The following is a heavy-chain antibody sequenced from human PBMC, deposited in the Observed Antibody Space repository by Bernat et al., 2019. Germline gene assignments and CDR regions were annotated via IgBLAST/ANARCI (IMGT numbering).Heavy chain of an antibody. J-gene: IGHJ4*02. CDR2: IYHSGST. CDR1: GYSISSGYY. CDR3: ARVGGEDYYFDY. D-gene: IGHD1-26*01. Sequence: QVQLQESGPGLVKPSETLSLTCAVSGYSISSGYYWGWIRQPPGKGLEWIGSIYHSGSTYYNPSLKSRVTISVDTSKNQFSLKLSCVTAADTAVYYCARVGGEDYYFDYWGQGTLVTVSS. V-gene: IGHV4-38-2*01.